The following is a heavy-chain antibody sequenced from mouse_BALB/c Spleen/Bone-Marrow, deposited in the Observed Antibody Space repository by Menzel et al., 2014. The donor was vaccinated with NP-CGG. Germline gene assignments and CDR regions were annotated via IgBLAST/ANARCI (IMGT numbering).Heavy chain of an antibody. CDR1: GFSLTSYG. J-gene: IGHJ2*02. V-gene: IGHV2-6-1*01. CDR3: AKHGGGYFDY. CDR2: IWNDGST. Sequence: VQRVDSGPGLVAPSQSLSITCTISGFSLTSYGVHWVRQPPGKGLEWLTVIWNDGSTTYNSALKSRLTISKDNSKSQVFLKMNSLQTDDTGMYYCAKHGGGYFDYWGQGTSLTVSS.